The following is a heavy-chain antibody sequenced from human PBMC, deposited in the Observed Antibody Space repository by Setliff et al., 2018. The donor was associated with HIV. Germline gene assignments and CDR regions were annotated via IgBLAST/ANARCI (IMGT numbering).Heavy chain of an antibody. Sequence: PSETLSLTCSVSSGSMTGHYWTWVRQPPGKELEWIGYLHSLGSSRVSDTPNYSPSLKSRITISLDTSKRQFSLTMTSATAADTAVYYCARGLSSQTYWGTRPLGLDYWGQGSLVTSPQ. CDR3: ARGLSSQTYWGTRPLGLDY. CDR2: LHSLGSSRVSDTP. V-gene: IGHV4-4*08. D-gene: IGHD2-2*01. CDR1: SGSMTGHY. J-gene: IGHJ4*01.